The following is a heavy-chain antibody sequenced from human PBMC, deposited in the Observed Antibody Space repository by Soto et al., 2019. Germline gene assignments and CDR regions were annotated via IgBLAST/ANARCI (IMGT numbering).Heavy chain of an antibody. CDR1: GGSFSGYY. CDR3: ARGRRRSYYFDY. D-gene: IGHD1-26*01. Sequence: SETLSLTCAVYGGSFSGYYWIWIRQPPGKGLEWIGEINHSGSTNYNPSLKSRVTISVDTSKNQFSLKLSSVSAADTAVYYCARGRRRSYYFDYWGQGTLVTVSS. CDR2: INHSGST. J-gene: IGHJ4*02. V-gene: IGHV4-34*01.